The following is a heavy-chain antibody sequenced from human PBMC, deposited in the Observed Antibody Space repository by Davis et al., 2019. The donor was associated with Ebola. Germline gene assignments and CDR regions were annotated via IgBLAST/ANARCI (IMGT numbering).Heavy chain of an antibody. V-gene: IGHV3-23*01. CDR3: AKPDGPDY. CDR2: ISGSGTYT. Sequence: GESLKISCAASRLTFSSYAMSWVRQAPGKGLEWVSTISGSGTYTYYADSVKGRSTISRDNSKNMLYLQMNSLRAEDTAVYYCAKPDGPDYWGRGTLVTVSS. J-gene: IGHJ4*02. D-gene: IGHD2-8*01. CDR1: RLTFSSYA.